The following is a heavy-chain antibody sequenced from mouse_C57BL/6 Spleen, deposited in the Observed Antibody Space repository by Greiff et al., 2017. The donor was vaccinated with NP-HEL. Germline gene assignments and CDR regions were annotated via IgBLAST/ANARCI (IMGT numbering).Heavy chain of an antibody. D-gene: IGHD2-2*01. Sequence: QVQLQQPGAELVMPGASVKLSCKASGYTFTSYWMHWVKQRPGQGLEWIGEIDPSDSYTNYNQKFKGKSTLTVDKSSSTAYMQLSSLTSEDSAVYYCARWLPTWYFDYWGQGTTLTVSS. V-gene: IGHV1-69*01. CDR3: ARWLPTWYFDY. J-gene: IGHJ2*01. CDR2: IDPSDSYT. CDR1: GYTFTSYW.